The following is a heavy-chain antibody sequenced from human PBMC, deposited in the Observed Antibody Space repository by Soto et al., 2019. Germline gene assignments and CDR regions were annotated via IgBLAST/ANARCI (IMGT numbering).Heavy chain of an antibody. Sequence: GGSLRLSCAASGFTFSSYAMSWVRQAPGKGLEWVSAISGSGGSTYYADSVKGRFTISRDNSKNTLYLQMNSLRAEDTAVYYCAKGESVSGWYVPGPDYWGQGTLVTVSS. CDR2: ISGSGGST. CDR1: GFTFSSYA. D-gene: IGHD6-19*01. CDR3: AKGESVSGWYVPGPDY. V-gene: IGHV3-23*01. J-gene: IGHJ4*02.